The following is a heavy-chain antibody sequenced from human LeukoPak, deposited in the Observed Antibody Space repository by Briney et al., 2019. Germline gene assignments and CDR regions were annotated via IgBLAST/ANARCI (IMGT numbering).Heavy chain of an antibody. Sequence: GGSLRLSCAASGFTFSSYAMHWVRQAPGKGLEWVAVISYDGSNKYYADAVKGRFTISRDNSKNTLYLQMSSLRAEDTAVYYCAKDHSSGWPPDYWGQGTLVTVSS. CDR1: GFTFSSYA. J-gene: IGHJ4*02. V-gene: IGHV3-30*04. CDR2: ISYDGSNK. CDR3: AKDHSSGWPPDY. D-gene: IGHD6-19*01.